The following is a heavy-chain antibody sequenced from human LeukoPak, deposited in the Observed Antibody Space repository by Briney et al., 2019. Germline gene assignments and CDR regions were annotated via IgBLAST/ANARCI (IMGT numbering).Heavy chain of an antibody. Sequence: GGSLRLSCAASGFTFSSYAMNWVRQAPGKGLEWVSYISSSGSTIYYADSVKGRFTISRDNAKNSLYLQMNSLRAEDTAVYYCARAGSLRYFGLDYWGQGTLVTVSS. V-gene: IGHV3-48*03. CDR1: GFTFSSYA. J-gene: IGHJ4*02. CDR3: ARAGSLRYFGLDY. D-gene: IGHD3-9*01. CDR2: ISSSGSTI.